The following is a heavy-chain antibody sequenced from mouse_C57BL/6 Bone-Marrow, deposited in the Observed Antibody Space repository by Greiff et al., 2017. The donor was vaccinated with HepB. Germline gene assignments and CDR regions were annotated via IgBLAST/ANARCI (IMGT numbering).Heavy chain of an antibody. CDR1: GYTFTSYW. J-gene: IGHJ1*03. V-gene: IGHV1-55*01. CDR3: AREGVYYGNYGRYFDV. Sequence: QVQLQQPGAELVKPGASVKMSCKASGYTFTSYWITWVQQRPGQGLEWIGDIYPGSGSTNYNEKFKSKATLTVDTSASTAYMQLSSLTSEDSAVYYCAREGVYYGNYGRYFDVWGTGTTVTVSS. CDR2: IYPGSGST. D-gene: IGHD2-1*01.